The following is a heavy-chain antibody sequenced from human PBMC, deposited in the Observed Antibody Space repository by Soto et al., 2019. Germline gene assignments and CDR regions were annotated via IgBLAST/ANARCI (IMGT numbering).Heavy chain of an antibody. J-gene: IGHJ4*02. V-gene: IGHV1-69*13. CDR1: GGTFSSYA. D-gene: IGHD2-8*01. CDR2: LIPIFGTA. CDR3: ARGAYCTNGVCYKGFAFDY. Sequence: ASVKVSCKASGGTFSSYAISWVRQAPGQGLEWMGGLIPIFGTANYAQKFQGRVTITADESTSTAYMELSSLRSEDTAVYYCARGAYCTNGVCYKGFAFDYWGQGTLVTVSS.